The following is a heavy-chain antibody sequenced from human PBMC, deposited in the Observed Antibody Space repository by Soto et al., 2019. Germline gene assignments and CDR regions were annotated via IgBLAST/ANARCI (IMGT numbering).Heavy chain of an antibody. Sequence: ESGGGLVQPGGSLRLSCAASGFTVSTKYMSWVRQAPGKGLEWVSVIYSGGSTFYADSVRGRVTISRDNSKNTVNLQMNSLRAEDTAVYYCARDPWAADYWGQGTLVTVSS. D-gene: IGHD3-16*01. J-gene: IGHJ4*02. V-gene: IGHV3-66*01. CDR3: ARDPWAADY. CDR2: IYSGGST. CDR1: GFTVSTKY.